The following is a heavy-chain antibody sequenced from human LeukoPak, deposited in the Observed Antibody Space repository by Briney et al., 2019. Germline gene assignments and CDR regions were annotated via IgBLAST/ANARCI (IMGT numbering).Heavy chain of an antibody. CDR1: GGSISSGSYY. CDR2: IYTSGST. V-gene: IGHV4-61*02. J-gene: IGHJ4*02. Sequence: SETLSLTCTVSGGSISSGSYYWSWIRQPAGKGLEWIGRIYTSGSTNYNPSLKSRVTISVDTSKNQFSLKLSSVTAADTAVYYCARQTLQSTPLFDYWGQGTLVTVSS. CDR3: ARQTLQSTPLFDY. D-gene: IGHD4-11*01.